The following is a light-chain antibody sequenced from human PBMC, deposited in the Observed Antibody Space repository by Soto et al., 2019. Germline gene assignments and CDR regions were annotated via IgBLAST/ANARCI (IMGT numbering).Light chain of an antibody. CDR1: QNIGDTY. CDR2: GVS. J-gene: IGKJ4*01. V-gene: IGKV3-20*01. Sequence: EIVLTQTPATLSLSPGERVTLSCRASQNIGDTYLAWYQQKPGQAPRLLIYGVSARGTGISDRFSASGSGTDFTLTISRLEPDDFAVYDCQQYSRSPVTFSPLTFGGGSKVEI. CDR3: QQYSRSPVTFSPLT.